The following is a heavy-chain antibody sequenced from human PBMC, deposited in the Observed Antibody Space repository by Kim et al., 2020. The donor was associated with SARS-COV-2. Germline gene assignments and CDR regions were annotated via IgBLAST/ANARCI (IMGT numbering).Heavy chain of an antibody. CDR1: GYTFTSYY. D-gene: IGHD3-10*01. CDR3: AREASGSQERYYFDY. V-gene: IGHV1-46*01. CDR2: INPSGGST. J-gene: IGHJ4*02. Sequence: ASVKVSCKASGYTFTSYYMHWVRQAPGQGLEWMGIINPSGGSTSYAQKFQGRVTMTRDTSTSTVYMELSSLRSEDTAVYYCAREASGSQERYYFDYWGQGTLVTVSS.